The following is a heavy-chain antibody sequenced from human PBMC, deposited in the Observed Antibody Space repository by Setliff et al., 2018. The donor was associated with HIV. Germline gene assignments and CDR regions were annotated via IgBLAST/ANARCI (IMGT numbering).Heavy chain of an antibody. J-gene: IGHJ4*02. D-gene: IGHD3-22*01. CDR2: INPNSGGT. Sequence: ASVKVSCKASGYTFTGYYMHWVRQAPGQGLEWMGWINPNSGGTNYAQKFQGRVTMTRDTSISTAYMELSRLRSDDTAVYYCARDPPYDSSGYYLGLDYYFVYWGQGTLVTVSS. CDR3: ARDPPYDSSGYYLGLDYYFVY. CDR1: GYTFTGYY. V-gene: IGHV1-2*02.